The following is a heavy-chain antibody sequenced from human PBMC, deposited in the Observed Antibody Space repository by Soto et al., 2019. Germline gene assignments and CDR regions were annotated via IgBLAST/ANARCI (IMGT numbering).Heavy chain of an antibody. J-gene: IGHJ3*02. V-gene: IGHV1-18*01. CDR3: ARDPRIVVVVAEGDAFDI. Sequence: QVQLVQSGAEVKKPGASVKVSCKASDYTFTSYDISWVRQTPGQGLEWMGWISAYNGNTNYAQKLQGRVTMTTDTFTSTAYMELRSLRSDDTAVYYCARDPRIVVVVAEGDAFDIWGQGTMVTVSS. CDR2: ISAYNGNT. D-gene: IGHD2-15*01. CDR1: DYTFTSYD.